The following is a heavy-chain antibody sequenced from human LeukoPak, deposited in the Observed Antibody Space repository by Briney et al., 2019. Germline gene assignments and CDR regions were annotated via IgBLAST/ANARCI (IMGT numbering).Heavy chain of an antibody. CDR1: GFTFSSYE. J-gene: IGHJ4*02. Sequence: PGGSLRLSCAASGFTFSSYEMNWVRQAPGKGLEWVSYISSSGSTVYYADSVKGRFTISRDNAKNSLYLRINSLRAEDTAIYYCARRGYYDSSGYDYWGQGTLVTVSS. D-gene: IGHD3-22*01. CDR3: ARRGYYDSSGYDY. CDR2: ISSSGSTV. V-gene: IGHV3-48*03.